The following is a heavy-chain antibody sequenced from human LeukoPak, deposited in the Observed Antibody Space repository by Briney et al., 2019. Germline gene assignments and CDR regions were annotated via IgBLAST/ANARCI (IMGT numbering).Heavy chain of an antibody. Sequence: ASVKVSCKPSGYTFTRYDTNWVPRAPERGLEWMGWMNPKSGNTGYAQKFQGRVTITRNTSISTAYMELSSLRSEDTAVDHCARGGWGSGYEDYWGQGSLVTVSS. CDR3: ARGGWGSGYEDY. CDR2: MNPKSGNT. V-gene: IGHV1-8*03. CDR1: GYTFTRYD. D-gene: IGHD3-16*01. J-gene: IGHJ4*02.